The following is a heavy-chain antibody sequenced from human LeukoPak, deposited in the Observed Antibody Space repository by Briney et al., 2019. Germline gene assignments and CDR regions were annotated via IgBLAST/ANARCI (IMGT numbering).Heavy chain of an antibody. D-gene: IGHD3-10*01. Sequence: GGSLRLSCAASGFTFSGSVMHWVRQASGKGLEWVGRIRSKANSYATAYAASVKGRFTISRDDSKNTAYLQMNSLKTEDTAVYYCARSYGSGSYYNPGDVWGKGTTVTVSS. V-gene: IGHV3-73*01. CDR1: GFTFSGSV. CDR3: ARSYGSGSYYNPGDV. J-gene: IGHJ6*04. CDR2: IRSKANSYAT.